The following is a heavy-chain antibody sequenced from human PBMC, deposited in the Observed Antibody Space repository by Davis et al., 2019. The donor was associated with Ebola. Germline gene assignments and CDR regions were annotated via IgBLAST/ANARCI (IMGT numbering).Heavy chain of an antibody. CDR1: GYTFTSYD. CDR3: ARGGITVTVVPRDYYYGMDV. Sequence: ASVKVSCKASGYTFTSYDINWVRQATGQGLEWMGWMNPNSGNTGYAQKFQGRVTMTRDTASSTAYMELSRLRSDDSAVYYCARGGITVTVVPRDYYYGMDVWGQGTTVTVSS. CDR2: MNPNSGNT. D-gene: IGHD3-22*01. V-gene: IGHV1-8*01. J-gene: IGHJ6*02.